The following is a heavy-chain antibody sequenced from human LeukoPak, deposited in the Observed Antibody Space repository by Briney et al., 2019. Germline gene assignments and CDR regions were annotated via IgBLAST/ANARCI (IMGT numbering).Heavy chain of an antibody. CDR2: ISSSGTTI. CDR3: ARPEVMAGTYYYYYYMDV. J-gene: IGHJ6*03. D-gene: IGHD6-19*01. V-gene: IGHV3-11*01. Sequence: GGSLRLSCAASGFTFSDYYMSWIRQAPGKALEWVSYISSSGTTIYYADSVKGRFTIPRDNAKNSLYLQMNSLRADDTAVYYCARPEVMAGTYYYYYYMDVWGKGTTVTVSS. CDR1: GFTFSDYY.